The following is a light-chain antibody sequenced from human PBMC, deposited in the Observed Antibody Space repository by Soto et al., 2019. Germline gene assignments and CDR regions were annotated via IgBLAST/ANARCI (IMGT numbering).Light chain of an antibody. CDR2: TDN. CDR1: SSNIGINN. Sequence: QSVLTQPPSASGTPGQRVTISCSGSSSNIGINNVTWYHQLPGTAPKLLIDTDNQRPSGGADRSSGSKSGTSPSLPISGPQSEDEADYSCAAWDDSLSGLDVFGTGTKVTVL. V-gene: IGLV1-44*01. J-gene: IGLJ1*01. CDR3: AAWDDSLSGLDV.